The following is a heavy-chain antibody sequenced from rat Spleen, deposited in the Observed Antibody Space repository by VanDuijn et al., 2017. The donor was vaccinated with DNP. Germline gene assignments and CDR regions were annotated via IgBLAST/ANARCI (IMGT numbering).Heavy chain of an antibody. D-gene: IGHD1-12*02. V-gene: IGHV5-7*01. CDR1: GFTFSDYN. CDR2: IIYDSSDT. Sequence: EVQLVESGGGLVQPGSSLKLSCVVSGFTFSDYNMAWVRQAPKKGLEWVATIIYDSSDTYYGDSVKGRFTVSRDNANSTLYLQMDSLRSEDTATYYCAGNYFDGSFYYPFAYWGQGTLVTVSS. CDR3: AGNYFDGSFYYPFAY. J-gene: IGHJ3*01.